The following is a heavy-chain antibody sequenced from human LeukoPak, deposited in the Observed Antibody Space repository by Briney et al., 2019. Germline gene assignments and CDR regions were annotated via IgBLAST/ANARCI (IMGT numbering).Heavy chain of an antibody. CDR1: GFTFNTFN. CDR3: ARGHYDVLAASYKWTPDY. Sequence: TGGSLRLSCAASGFTFNTFNMNWVRQAPGKGLEWVSSITSGGDYIYYADSVKGRFTTFRDNAKNSLSLQLNSLRVEDTAVYYCARGHYDVLAASYKWTPDYWGQGTLVTVSS. CDR2: ITSGGDYI. V-gene: IGHV3-21*01. J-gene: IGHJ4*02. D-gene: IGHD3-9*01.